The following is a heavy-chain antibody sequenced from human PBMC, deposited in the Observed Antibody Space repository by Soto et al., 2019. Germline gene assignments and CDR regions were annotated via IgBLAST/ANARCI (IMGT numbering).Heavy chain of an antibody. CDR2: INHSGST. CDR1: GGSFSGYY. CDR3: ARLGAYYKSLDP. D-gene: IGHD2-21*01. J-gene: IGHJ5*02. Sequence: SDTLSLTCAAYGGSFSGYYWSWIRQPPGKGLEWIGEINHSGSTNYNPSLKSRVTISLETSKSQFSLRLSSVTAADTAVYYCARLGAYYKSLDPWGPGTLVPVSS. V-gene: IGHV4-34*01.